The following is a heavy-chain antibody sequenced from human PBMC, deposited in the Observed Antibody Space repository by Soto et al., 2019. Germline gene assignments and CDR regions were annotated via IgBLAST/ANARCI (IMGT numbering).Heavy chain of an antibody. CDR3: ARDSPPPRE. CDR2: ISAYNGKT. J-gene: IGHJ4*02. Sequence: QVQLVQSGAEVKKPGASVMVSCKASGYTFTSYHITWVRQAPGQGLELMGWISAYNGKTKYAQKLQGRVTMTPDTPTITAYMELRSLISDYTAVYYCARDSPPPREWGQGTLVTVSS. CDR1: GYTFTSYH. V-gene: IGHV1-18*01.